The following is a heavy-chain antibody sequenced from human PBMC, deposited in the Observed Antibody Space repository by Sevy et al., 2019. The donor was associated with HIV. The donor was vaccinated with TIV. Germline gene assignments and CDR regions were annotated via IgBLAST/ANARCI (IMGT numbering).Heavy chain of an antibody. Sequence: GGSLRLSCAASGFPFSSHWMTWVRQAPGKGLEWVASIKRDGSEENYADSVKGRFTISRDNAKNSLFLQMNSLRAEDTAVYYWANARVSSELWGQGTLVTVSS. CDR2: IKRDGSEE. CDR1: GFPFSSHW. CDR3: ANARVSSEL. V-gene: IGHV3-7*01. D-gene: IGHD6-19*01. J-gene: IGHJ4*02.